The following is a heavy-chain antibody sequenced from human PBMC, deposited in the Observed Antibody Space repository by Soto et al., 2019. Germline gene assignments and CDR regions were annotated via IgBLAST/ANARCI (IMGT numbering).Heavy chain of an antibody. D-gene: IGHD3-10*01. J-gene: IGHJ6*02. Sequence: GESLKISCKGSGYSFTSYWISWVRQMPGKGLEWMGRIDPSDSYTNYSPSFQGHVTISADKSISTAYLQWSSLKASDTAMYYCARLYGSGSYYGAYYYYVMDVCGQGTTVTVSS. CDR1: GYSFTSYW. CDR3: ARLYGSGSYYGAYYYYVMDV. CDR2: IDPSDSYT. V-gene: IGHV5-10-1*01.